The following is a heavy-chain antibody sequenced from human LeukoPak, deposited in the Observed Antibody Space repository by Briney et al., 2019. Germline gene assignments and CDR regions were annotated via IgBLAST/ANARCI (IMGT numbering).Heavy chain of an antibody. CDR3: AKGDVDTAILAANWFDP. CDR2: ISGSGGST. V-gene: IGHV3-23*01. D-gene: IGHD5-18*01. Sequence: GGSLRLSCAASGFTFSSYAMSWVRQAPGKGLEWVSAISGSGGSTYYADSVKGRFTISRDNSKNTLYLQMNSLRAEDTAVYYCAKGDVDTAILAANWFDPWGQGTLVTVSS. CDR1: GFTFSSYA. J-gene: IGHJ5*02.